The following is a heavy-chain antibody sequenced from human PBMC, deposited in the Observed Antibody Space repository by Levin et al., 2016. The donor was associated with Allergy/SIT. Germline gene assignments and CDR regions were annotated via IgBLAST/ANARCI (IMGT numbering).Heavy chain of an antibody. Sequence: WIRQPPGKGLEWVSSISSSSSYIYYADSVKGRFTISRDNAKNSLYLQMNSLRAEDTAVYYCARDSGNIVVVVAATAIDYWGQGTLVTVSS. CDR2: ISSSSSYI. J-gene: IGHJ4*02. V-gene: IGHV3-21*01. CDR3: ARDSGNIVVVVAATAIDY. D-gene: IGHD2-15*01.